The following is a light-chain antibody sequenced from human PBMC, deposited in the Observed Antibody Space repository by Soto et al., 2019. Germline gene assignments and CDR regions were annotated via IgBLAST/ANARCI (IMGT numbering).Light chain of an antibody. Sequence: EIVMTQSPATLSVSPGERATLSCRASQSVSSNLAWYQQKPGQAPRLLIYGASTRATCIPARFSGSGSGTEFTLTISSLKSEDIAVYYCQQYNNWPLTFGGGTKVEIK. CDR1: QSVSSN. V-gene: IGKV3D-15*01. J-gene: IGKJ4*01. CDR2: GAS. CDR3: QQYNNWPLT.